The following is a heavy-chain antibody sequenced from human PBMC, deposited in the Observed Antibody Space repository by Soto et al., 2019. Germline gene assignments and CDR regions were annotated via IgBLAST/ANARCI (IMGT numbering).Heavy chain of an antibody. Sequence: EVQLVESGGGLVQPGGSLRLSCAASGFTFSSYWMSWVRQAPGKGLEWVANIKQDGSEKYYVDSVKGRFTISRDNAKNSLYLQMNSLRAEDTAVYYCARDWSVRGDSIRGTYWGQGTLVTVSS. CDR2: IKQDGSEK. V-gene: IGHV3-7*01. D-gene: IGHD2-21*02. CDR3: ARDWSVRGDSIRGTY. J-gene: IGHJ4*02. CDR1: GFTFSSYW.